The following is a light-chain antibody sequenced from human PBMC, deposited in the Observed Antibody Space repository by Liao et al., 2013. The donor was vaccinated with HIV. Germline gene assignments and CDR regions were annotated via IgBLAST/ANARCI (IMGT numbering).Light chain of an antibody. CDR3: QAWDSSAEVV. CDR1: RLGDKY. J-gene: IGLJ2*01. Sequence: SYGLTQPPSVSVSTGQTVSIMCSGERLGDKYASWYQRKPGQSPLVVIYESHKRPPGIPERFSGSNSGNTATLTISGTQPVDEAEYFCQAWDSSAEVVFGGGTTLTVL. V-gene: IGLV3-1*01. CDR2: ESH.